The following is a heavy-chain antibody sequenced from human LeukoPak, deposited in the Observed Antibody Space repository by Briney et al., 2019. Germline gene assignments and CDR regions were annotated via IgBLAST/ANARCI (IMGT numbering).Heavy chain of an antibody. CDR1: GYTFTNYG. CDR3: ARDRGSGSYDC. J-gene: IGHJ4*02. D-gene: IGHD3-10*01. Sequence: ASVKVSCKASGYTFTNYGISWVRQAPGQGLEWMGWISVYNGNTNYAQKFQGRVTMTTDTSTSTAYMELTSLRSDDTAVYYCARDRGSGSYDCWGQGTLVTVSS. V-gene: IGHV1-18*01. CDR2: ISVYNGNT.